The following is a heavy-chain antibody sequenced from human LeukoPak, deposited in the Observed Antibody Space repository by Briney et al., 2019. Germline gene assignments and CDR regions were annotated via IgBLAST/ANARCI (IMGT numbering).Heavy chain of an antibody. CDR3: ERQGVDEPLDAFDI. D-gene: IGHD1-14*01. V-gene: IGHV5-51*01. CDR1: GYSFTSYW. J-gene: IGHJ3*02. Sequence: GESLKISCKGSGYSFTSYWIGWVRQMPGKGLEWMGIIYPGDSDTKYSPSFQGQVTISADKSISTAYLQWRSLKASDTAMYYCERQGVDEPLDAFDIWGQGTMVSLSS. CDR2: IYPGDSDT.